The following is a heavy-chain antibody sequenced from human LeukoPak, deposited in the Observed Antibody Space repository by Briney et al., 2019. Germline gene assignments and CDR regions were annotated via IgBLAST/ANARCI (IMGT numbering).Heavy chain of an antibody. CDR3: ARSIFGVVTDDAFDI. D-gene: IGHD3-3*01. V-gene: IGHV4-31*03. CDR2: IYYSGST. Sequence: SQTLSLTCTVSGGSISSGGYYWSWIRQHPGKGLEWIGYIYYSGSTYYNPSLKSRVTKSVDTSKNQFSLKLSSVTAADTAVYYCARSIFGVVTDDAFDIWGQGTMVTVSS. J-gene: IGHJ3*02. CDR1: GGSISSGGYY.